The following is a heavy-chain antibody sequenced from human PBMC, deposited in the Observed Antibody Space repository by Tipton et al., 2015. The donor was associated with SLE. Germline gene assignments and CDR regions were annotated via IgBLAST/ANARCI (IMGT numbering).Heavy chain of an antibody. CDR1: GFTFSSYA. Sequence: LRLSCAASGFTFSSYAMSWVRQPPGKGLEWIGEINHSGSTNYNPSLKSRVTISVDTSKNQFSLKLSSVTAADTAVYYCASGSPPIWGQGTMVTVSS. CDR2: INHSGST. CDR3: ASGSPPI. J-gene: IGHJ3*02. V-gene: IGHV4-34*01.